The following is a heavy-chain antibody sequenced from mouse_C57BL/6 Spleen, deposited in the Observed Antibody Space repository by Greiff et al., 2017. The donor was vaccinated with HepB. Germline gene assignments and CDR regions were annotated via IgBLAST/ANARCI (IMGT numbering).Heavy chain of an antibody. V-gene: IGHV1-26*01. J-gene: IGHJ2*01. CDR2: INPNNGGT. D-gene: IGHD1-3*01. Sequence: VQLQQSGPELVKPGASVKISCKASGYTFTDYYMNWVKQSHGKSLEWIGDINPNNGGTSYNQKFKGKATLTVDKSSSTAYMELRSLTSEDSAVYYCASLPFNSYFDYWGQGTTLTVSS. CDR3: ASLPFNSYFDY. CDR1: GYTFTDYY.